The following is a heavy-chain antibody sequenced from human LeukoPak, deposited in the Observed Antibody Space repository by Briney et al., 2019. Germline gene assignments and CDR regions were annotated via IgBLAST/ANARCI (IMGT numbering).Heavy chain of an antibody. CDR1: GFTFSSYA. CDR2: ISGSGGST. J-gene: IGHJ5*02. D-gene: IGHD5-12*01. Sequence: GGSLRLSCAASGFTFSSYAMSWVRQAPGKGLEWVSAISGSGGSTYYADSVKGRFTISRDNSKNTLCLQMNSLRAEDTAVYYCAKDPVHIVATSWGQGTLVTVSS. CDR3: AKDPVHIVATS. V-gene: IGHV3-23*01.